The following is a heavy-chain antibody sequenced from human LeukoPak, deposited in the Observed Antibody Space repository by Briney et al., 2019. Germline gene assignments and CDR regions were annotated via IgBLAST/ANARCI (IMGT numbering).Heavy chain of an antibody. V-gene: IGHV4-38-2*01. J-gene: IGHJ4*02. CDR3: ASLGYRGFDY. D-gene: IGHD5-24*01. Sequence: GSLRLSCAASGFTFSSYWMSWIRQPPGKGLEWIGSIYHTGRTYYNPSLKSRVTISVDTSKNQFSLKLSSVTAADTAVYYCASLGYRGFDYWGQGTLVTVSS. CDR1: GFTFSSYW. CDR2: IYHTGRT.